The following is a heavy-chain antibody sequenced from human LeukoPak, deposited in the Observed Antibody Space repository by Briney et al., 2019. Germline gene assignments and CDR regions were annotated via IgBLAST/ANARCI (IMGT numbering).Heavy chain of an antibody. V-gene: IGHV3-7*03. Sequence: GSLRLSCVESGFTFRSPWMAWLRQAPEKGLVWVANINEDGSQKYYLGSVTGRFTISRDNAKNSLYLQMNSLSAEDTAMYYCARDGGWHRFDYWGQGTLVIVSS. J-gene: IGHJ4*02. CDR1: GFTFRSPW. CDR2: INEDGSQK. D-gene: IGHD6-19*01. CDR3: ARDGGWHRFDY.